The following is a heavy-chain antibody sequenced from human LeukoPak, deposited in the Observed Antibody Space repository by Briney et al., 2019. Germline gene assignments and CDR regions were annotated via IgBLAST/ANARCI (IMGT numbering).Heavy chain of an antibody. Sequence: GGSLRLSCAASGFTVSSNYMSWVRQAPGKGLEWVSLVSSGGSTYYADSVRGRFTISRDNSKNTLYLQMNSLRAENTAIYYCAKSGLNRFDYWGQGTLVTVSS. CDR2: VSSGGST. CDR1: GFTVSSNY. V-gene: IGHV3-53*01. D-gene: IGHD2-15*01. CDR3: AKSGLNRFDY. J-gene: IGHJ4*02.